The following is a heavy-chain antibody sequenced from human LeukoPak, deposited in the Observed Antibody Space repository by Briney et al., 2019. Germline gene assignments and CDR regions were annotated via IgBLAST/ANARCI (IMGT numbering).Heavy chain of an antibody. CDR2: ISNSGGRT. Sequence: GGSLRLSCAASGFTFSSYAMSWVRQAPGKGLEWVSSISNSGGRTFYTDSVKGRFTISRDNSKITLYLQMNSLRAEDTAVYYCARDNNWTPDYWGQGTLVTVSS. CDR3: ARDNNWTPDY. D-gene: IGHD3/OR15-3a*01. J-gene: IGHJ4*02. V-gene: IGHV3-23*01. CDR1: GFTFSSYA.